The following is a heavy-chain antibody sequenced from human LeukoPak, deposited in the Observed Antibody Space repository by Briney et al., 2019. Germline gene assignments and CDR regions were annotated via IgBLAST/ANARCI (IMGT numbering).Heavy chain of an antibody. CDR2: IFYSGTT. D-gene: IGHD5-12*01. CDR1: GGSISSSSYY. J-gene: IGHJ4*02. CDR3: ARRVIVATLDF. Sequence: SETLSFTCSVSGGSISSSSYYWAWIRQPPGKGLQWIGSIFYSGTTFYNPSLKSRVTISVDTSKNQFSLKLSSVTAADTAVYYCARRVIVATLDFWGQGTLVTVSS. V-gene: IGHV4-39*01.